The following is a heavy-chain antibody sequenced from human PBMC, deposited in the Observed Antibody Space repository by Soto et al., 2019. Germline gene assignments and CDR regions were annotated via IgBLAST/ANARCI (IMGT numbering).Heavy chain of an antibody. CDR1: RGTFSTYA. Sequence: QVQLVQSGAEVKKPGSSVKVSCKASRGTFSTYAFTWVRQAPGQGLEWMGGIIPIFRTANYAQNFQGRVTITADESTNTAYMELSSLRSEDTAVYYCARETKAKYFDSWGQGTLVTVSS. CDR3: ARETKAKYFDS. J-gene: IGHJ4*02. D-gene: IGHD2-8*01. CDR2: IIPIFRTA. V-gene: IGHV1-69*12.